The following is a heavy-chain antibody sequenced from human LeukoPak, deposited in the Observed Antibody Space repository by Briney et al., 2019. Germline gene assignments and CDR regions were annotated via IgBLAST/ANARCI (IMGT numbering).Heavy chain of an antibody. D-gene: IGHD3-3*01. J-gene: IGHJ4*02. Sequence: PGGSLRLSCAASGFTFSSYAMSWVRQAPGKGLEWVAAISGSGGSTYYADSVKGRFTISRDNSKNTLYLQMNSRRAEDTAVYYCAKDPAYYDFWSGYYRDYWGQGTLVTVSS. V-gene: IGHV3-23*01. CDR2: ISGSGGST. CDR3: AKDPAYYDFWSGYYRDY. CDR1: GFTFSSYA.